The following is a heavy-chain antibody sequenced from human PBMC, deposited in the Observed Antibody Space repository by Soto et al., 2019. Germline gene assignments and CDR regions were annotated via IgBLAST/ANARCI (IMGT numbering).Heavy chain of an antibody. J-gene: IGHJ5*02. D-gene: IGHD4-17*01. CDR2: IYYSGST. CDR1: GGSISSSSYF. CDR3: ARPPSDYWFDP. V-gene: IGHV4-39*01. Sequence: PSETLSLTCSVSGGSISSSSYFWGWIRQPPGKGLEWIGSIYYSGSTYYNPSLKSRVTVSVDTSKNQFSLKLSSVTAADTAVYYCARPPSDYWFDPWGQGTLVTVS.